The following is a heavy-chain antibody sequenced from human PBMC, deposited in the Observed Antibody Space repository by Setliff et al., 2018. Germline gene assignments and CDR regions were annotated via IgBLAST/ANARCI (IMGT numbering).Heavy chain of an antibody. CDR2: IIPILGIA. D-gene: IGHD6-19*01. J-gene: IGHJ4*02. CDR3: ARDAGGTISIAVFDY. Sequence: SVKVSCKASGGTFSSYAISWVRQAPGQGLEWMGGIIPILGIANYAQKFQGRVTITADESTSTAYMELSSLRSDDTAVYYCARDAGGTISIAVFDYWGQGTLVTVSS. CDR1: GGTFSSYA. V-gene: IGHV1-69*10.